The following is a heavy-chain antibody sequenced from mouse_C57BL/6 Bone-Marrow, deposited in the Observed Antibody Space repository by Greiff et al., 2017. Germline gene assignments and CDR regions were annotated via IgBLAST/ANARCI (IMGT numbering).Heavy chain of an antibody. Sequence: VQLQQSGAELVRPGASVKLSCKASGYTFTDYYINWVKQRPGQGLEWIARIYPGSGNTYYNEKFKGKATLTADKSSSTAYMQLSSLTSEDSAVYFCARVTGTGYYAMDYWGQGTSVTVSS. J-gene: IGHJ4*01. CDR1: GYTFTDYY. V-gene: IGHV1-76*01. CDR3: ARVTGTGYYAMDY. D-gene: IGHD4-1*01. CDR2: IYPGSGNT.